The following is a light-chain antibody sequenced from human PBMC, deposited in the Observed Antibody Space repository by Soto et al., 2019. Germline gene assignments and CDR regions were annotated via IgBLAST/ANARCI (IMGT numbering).Light chain of an antibody. CDR2: LGS. CDR1: QSLLHNNGYNY. Sequence: DIVMTQSPLSLPVTPGEPASISCRSSQSLLHNNGYNYLDWYLQKPGKSPQFLIYLGSNRASGVPDRFSGSGSGTDFTLKISRVEAEDVGVYYCMQALKTQFTFGPGTKVEIK. CDR3: MQALKTQFT. V-gene: IGKV2-28*01. J-gene: IGKJ3*01.